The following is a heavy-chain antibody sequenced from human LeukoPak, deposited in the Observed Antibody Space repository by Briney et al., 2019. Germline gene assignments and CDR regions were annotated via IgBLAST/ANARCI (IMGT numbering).Heavy chain of an antibody. D-gene: IGHD4-17*01. Sequence: SETLSLTCTVSGGSISITSYYWGWIRQPPGKGLEWIGSIYYNGNTYYSPSLKSRVTISVDTSKNQFSLKLSSVTAADTAVYYCARADYDHYYFDYWGQGTLVTVSS. CDR2: IYYNGNT. CDR3: ARADYDHYYFDY. V-gene: IGHV4-39*07. CDR1: GGSISITSYY. J-gene: IGHJ4*02.